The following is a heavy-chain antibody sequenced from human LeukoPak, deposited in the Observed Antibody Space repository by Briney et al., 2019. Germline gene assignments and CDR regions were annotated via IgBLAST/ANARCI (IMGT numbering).Heavy chain of an antibody. J-gene: IGHJ6*03. CDR1: DDSITMYY. CDR3: ARDGIATFGPRRYYYYMDV. CDR2: VDHTGST. Sequence: PSETLSLICSVSDDSITMYYWTWIRQPPGKGLEWIGYVDHTGSTNFNPSLNGRVSISRDTTKNLFSLKLSSVTAADTAVYYCARDGIATFGPRRYYYYMDVWGKGTTVTVSS. V-gene: IGHV4-59*12. D-gene: IGHD3-10*02.